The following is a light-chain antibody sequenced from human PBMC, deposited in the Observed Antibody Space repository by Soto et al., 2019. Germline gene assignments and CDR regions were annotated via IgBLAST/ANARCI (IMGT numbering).Light chain of an antibody. CDR2: TAS. CDR3: QHTNNFHFT. V-gene: IGKV1-12*01. J-gene: IGKJ5*01. CDR1: QGISTW. Sequence: DIQMTQSPSSLSASVGDRFTITCRASQGISTWLAWYHQKPGKAPKLLIYTASRLRTGVPPRFSGSGSGTDFTLTINSLQPEDFATYYCQHTNNFHFTFGPGTRLEI.